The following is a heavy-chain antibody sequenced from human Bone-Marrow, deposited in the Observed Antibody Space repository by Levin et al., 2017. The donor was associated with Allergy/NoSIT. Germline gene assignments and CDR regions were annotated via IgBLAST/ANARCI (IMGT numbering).Heavy chain of an antibody. Sequence: GGSLRLSCAASGFTFSSYAMHWVRQAPGKGLEWVAVISYDGSNKYYADSVKGRFTISRDNSKNTLYLQMNSLRAEDTAVYYCARHGNWNRRNYYYYGMDVWGQGTTVTVSS. J-gene: IGHJ6*02. CDR3: ARHGNWNRRNYYYYGMDV. D-gene: IGHD1-20*01. CDR1: GFTFSSYA. V-gene: IGHV3-30*04. CDR2: ISYDGSNK.